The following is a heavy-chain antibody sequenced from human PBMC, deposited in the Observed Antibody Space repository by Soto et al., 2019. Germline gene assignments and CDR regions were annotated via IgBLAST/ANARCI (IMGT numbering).Heavy chain of an antibody. Sequence: EVQLLESGGDLIQPGGSLRLSCVASGFTFGSRAMSWVRQAPGEGLEWVSTITDSGGDAKYADSVRGRVTISRDNSKNTLYLQMSSRRAEDSAVYYCARGSTDSYPGSRIFDFWGRGSLVTVSS. CDR3: ARGSTDSYPGSRIFDF. D-gene: IGHD3-10*01. J-gene: IGHJ4*02. V-gene: IGHV3-23*01. CDR1: GFTFGSRA. CDR2: ITDSGGDA.